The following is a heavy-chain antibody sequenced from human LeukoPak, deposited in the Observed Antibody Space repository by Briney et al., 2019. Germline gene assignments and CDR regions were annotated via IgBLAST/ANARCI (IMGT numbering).Heavy chain of an antibody. Sequence: PGGSLRLSCAASGFTFGDYWMDWVRQAPGKGLEWVANIHPEGTEKYHADSVKGRFTISRDNVDNTLYLQMNSLRVDDTAIYYCAKNSGWYRYDSWGQGTLVTVSS. D-gene: IGHD6-13*01. J-gene: IGHJ4*02. CDR2: IHPEGTEK. V-gene: IGHV3-7*03. CDR3: AKNSGWYRYDS. CDR1: GFTFGDYW.